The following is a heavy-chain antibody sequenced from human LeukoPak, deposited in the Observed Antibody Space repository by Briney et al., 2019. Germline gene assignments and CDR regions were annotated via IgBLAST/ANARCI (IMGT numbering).Heavy chain of an antibody. CDR1: GFTVSSNS. CDR3: ARDTGLGFDY. CDR2: IYSDNT. J-gene: IGHJ4*02. D-gene: IGHD3/OR15-3a*01. V-gene: IGHV3-66*01. Sequence: GGSLRLSCTVSGFTVSSNSMSWVRQAPGKGLEWVSFIYSDNTHYADSVKGRFTISRDNSKNTLYLQMNSLRAEDTAVYYCARDTGLGFDYWGQGTLVTVSS.